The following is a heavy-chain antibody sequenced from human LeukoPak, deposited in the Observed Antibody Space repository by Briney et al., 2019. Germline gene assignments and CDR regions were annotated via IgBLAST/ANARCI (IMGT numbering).Heavy chain of an antibody. CDR1: GFTFSSYA. Sequence: GGSLRLSCAASGFTFSSYAMSWVRQAPGKGLEWVSAISGSGGSTYYADSVKGRFTISRDNSKNTLYLQMNSLRAEDTAVYYCARDWEGSGSYNFDYWGQGTLVTVSS. CDR2: ISGSGGST. J-gene: IGHJ4*02. CDR3: ARDWEGSGSYNFDY. V-gene: IGHV3-23*01. D-gene: IGHD3-10*01.